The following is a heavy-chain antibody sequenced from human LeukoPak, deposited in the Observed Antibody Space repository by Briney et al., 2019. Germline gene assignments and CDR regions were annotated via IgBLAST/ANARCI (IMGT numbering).Heavy chain of an antibody. CDR1: GCNFANCW. CDR3: AMGPCGKEQLVGNWFDP. Sequence: GESLKISCKGSGCNFANCWIGWVRQVPGKGLEWMGIIYLGDSDTRYSPSFQGQVTISADKSISTAYLQWSSLKASDTAMYYCAMGPCGKEQLVGNWFDPWGQGILVTVSS. V-gene: IGHV5-51*01. CDR2: IYLGDSDT. J-gene: IGHJ5*02. D-gene: IGHD6-13*01.